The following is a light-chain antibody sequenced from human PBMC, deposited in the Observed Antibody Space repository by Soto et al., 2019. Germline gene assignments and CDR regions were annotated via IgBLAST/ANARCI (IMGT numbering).Light chain of an antibody. J-gene: IGKJ3*01. CDR3: QQRSNWPFT. Sequence: DTVLAQSPGTLAWSPGQRATLSCRASQSVSSSYLAWYQQKPGQAPRLLIYGASSRATGIPDRFSGSGSGTDFTLTISSLEPDDFAVYYCQQRSNWPFTFGPGTKVDIK. V-gene: IGKV3D-20*02. CDR2: GAS. CDR1: QSVSSSY.